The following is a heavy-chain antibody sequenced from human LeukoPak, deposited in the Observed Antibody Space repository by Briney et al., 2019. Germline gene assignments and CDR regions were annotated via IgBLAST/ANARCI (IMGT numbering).Heavy chain of an antibody. J-gene: IGHJ5*02. CDR1: GGSISSSSYY. CDR2: IYYSGST. Sequence: PSETLSLTCTVSGGSISSSSYYWGWIRQPPGKGLEWIGSIYYSGSTYYNPSLKSRVTISVDTSKNQFSLKLSSVTAADTAVYYCGYSGYDFLHWFDPWGQGTLVTVSS. CDR3: GYSGYDFLHWFDP. V-gene: IGHV4-39*07. D-gene: IGHD5-12*01.